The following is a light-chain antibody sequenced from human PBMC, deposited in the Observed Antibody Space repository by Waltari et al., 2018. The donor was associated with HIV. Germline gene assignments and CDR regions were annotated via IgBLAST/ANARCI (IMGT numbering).Light chain of an antibody. CDR3: QQYGSSPQT. CDR2: GAS. V-gene: IGKV3-20*01. J-gene: IGKJ1*01. CDR1: QSVSSSY. Sequence: ELFLPRPPGPLPWPPGERPTLSCRASQSVSSSYLAWYQQKPGQAPRLLIYGASSRATGIPDRFSGSGSGTDFTLTISRLEPEDFAVYYCQQYGSSPQTFGQGTKVEIK.